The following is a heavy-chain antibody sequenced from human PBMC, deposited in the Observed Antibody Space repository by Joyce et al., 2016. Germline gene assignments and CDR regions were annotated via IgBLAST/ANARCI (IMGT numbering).Heavy chain of an antibody. Sequence: QLQLQESGSGLVKPSQTLSLTCAVSGASVSSGGYSWSWIRQPPGKGLEWIGYIYHNERTYYKPSLKSRVTISVDRSKNQFSLKLASVTASDTAVYYCASGFNFKGRSFFDYWGQGALVTVSS. V-gene: IGHV4-30-2*01. CDR3: ASGFNFKGRSFFDY. D-gene: IGHD3-10*01. CDR1: GASVSSGGYS. J-gene: IGHJ4*02. CDR2: IYHNERT.